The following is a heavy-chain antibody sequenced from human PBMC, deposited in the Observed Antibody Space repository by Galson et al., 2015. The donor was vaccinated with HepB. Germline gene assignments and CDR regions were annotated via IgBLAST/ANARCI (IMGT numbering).Heavy chain of an antibody. CDR2: IYYSGST. J-gene: IGHJ4*02. V-gene: IGHV4-30-4*01. CDR3: ASTEPDITIFVY. CDR1: GGSISSGDYY. D-gene: IGHD3-3*01. Sequence: LSLTCTVSGGSISSGDYYWSWIRQPPGKGLEWIGYIYYSGSTYYNPSLKSRVTISVDTSKNQFSLKLSSVTAADTAVYYCASTEPDITIFVYWGQGTLVTVSS.